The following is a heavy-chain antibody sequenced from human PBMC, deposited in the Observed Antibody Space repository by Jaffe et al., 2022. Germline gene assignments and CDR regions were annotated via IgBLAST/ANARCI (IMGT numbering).Heavy chain of an antibody. CDR1: GFTFDDYA. Sequence: EVQLVESGGGLVQPGRSLRLSCAASGFTFDDYAMHWVRQAPGKGLEWVSGISWNSGSIGYADSVKGRFTISRDNAKNSLYLQMNSLRAEDTALYYCAKDIGGTRLRSSGYYFDYWGQGTLVTVSS. J-gene: IGHJ4*02. V-gene: IGHV3-9*01. CDR2: ISWNSGSI. D-gene: IGHD5-12*01. CDR3: AKDIGGTRLRSSGYYFDY.